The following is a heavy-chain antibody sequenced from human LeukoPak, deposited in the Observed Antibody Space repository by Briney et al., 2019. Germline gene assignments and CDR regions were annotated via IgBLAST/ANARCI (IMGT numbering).Heavy chain of an antibody. D-gene: IGHD5-12*01. V-gene: IGHV3-7*01. CDR3: AREPTYEGLIY. CDR2: ISEDGSEK. CDR1: GLIFCAYW. Sequence: GGSLRLSCAASGLIFCAYWMNWVRQAPGKGLKWVATISEDGSEKYYVDSVKGRFTISRDNAKNSLYLQMISLRAEDTAVYFCAREPTYEGLIYWGQGTLVTVSS. J-gene: IGHJ4*02.